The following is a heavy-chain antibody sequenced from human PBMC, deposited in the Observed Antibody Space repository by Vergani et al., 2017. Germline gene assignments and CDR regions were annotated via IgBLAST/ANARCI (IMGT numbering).Heavy chain of an antibody. CDR2: INHSGST. CDR1: GGSISSGGYS. CDR3: ARGRRGTWYFDL. J-gene: IGHJ2*01. V-gene: IGHV4-30-2*01. Sequence: QLQLQESGSGLVKPSQTLSLTCAVSGGSISSGGYSWSWIRQPPGKGLEWIGEINHSGSTNYNPSLKSRVTISVDTSKNQFSLKLSSVTAADTAVYYCARGRRGTWYFDLWGRGTLVTVSS.